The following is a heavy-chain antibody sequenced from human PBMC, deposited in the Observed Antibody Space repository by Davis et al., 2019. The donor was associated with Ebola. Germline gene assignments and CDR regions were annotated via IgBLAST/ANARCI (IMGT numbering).Heavy chain of an antibody. CDR1: GFTFSSYG. Sequence: PGGSLRLSCAASGFTFSSYGMNWVRQAPGKGLEWVSYITSSSSTIYYADSVKGRFTISRDNAKNSLYLQMNSLRDEDTVVYYCVYSYYMDVWGKGTTVTVSS. V-gene: IGHV3-48*02. CDR2: ITSSSSTI. CDR3: VYSYYMDV. J-gene: IGHJ6*03.